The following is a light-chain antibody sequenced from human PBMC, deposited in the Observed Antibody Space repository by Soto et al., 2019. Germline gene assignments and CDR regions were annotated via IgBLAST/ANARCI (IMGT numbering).Light chain of an antibody. CDR1: QNIGTW. CDR2: MAS. Sequence: DIPLTQSPSTLSTSVGDRVTVTCRASQNIGTWLAWYQQKPGKAPNLLIYMASVLESGVPSRFSGSGSGTEFTLTISSLQPDDFATYYCQQFNYPPLTFGGGTKVEI. J-gene: IGKJ4*01. V-gene: IGKV1-5*03. CDR3: QQFNYPPLT.